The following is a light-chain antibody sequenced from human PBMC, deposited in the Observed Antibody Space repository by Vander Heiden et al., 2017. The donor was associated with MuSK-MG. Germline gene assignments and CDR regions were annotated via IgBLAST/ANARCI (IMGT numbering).Light chain of an antibody. V-gene: IGKV3-11*01. CDR3: QQHRNWPPLT. CDR2: DAS. J-gene: IGKJ4*01. Sequence: ESVLTQSPATLSLSPGERATLSCRASQSVLSYLAWYQQKPGQAPRLLIYDASSRAAGVPARFSGSGYGTDFTLTISSREPEDFAVYYCQQHRNWPPLTFGGGTKVEIK. CDR1: QSVLSY.